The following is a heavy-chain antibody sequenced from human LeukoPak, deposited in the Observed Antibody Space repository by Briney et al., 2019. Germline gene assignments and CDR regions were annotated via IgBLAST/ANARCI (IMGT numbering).Heavy chain of an antibody. CDR2: ISDRGSGT. CDR3: AKRGVVIRVILVGFHKEAYYFDS. J-gene: IGHJ4*02. D-gene: IGHD3-22*01. V-gene: IGHV3-23*01. Sequence: GGSLRLSCAVSGITLSNYGMSWVRQAPGKGLEWVAGISDRGSGTNYADSVKGRFTISTDHPKNTLYLQMNSLRAEDTAVYFCAKRGVVIRVILVGFHKEAYYFDSWGQGALVTVSS. CDR1: GITLSNYG.